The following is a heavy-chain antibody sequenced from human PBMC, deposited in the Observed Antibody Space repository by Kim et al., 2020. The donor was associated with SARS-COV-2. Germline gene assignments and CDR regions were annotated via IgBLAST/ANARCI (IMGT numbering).Heavy chain of an antibody. J-gene: IGHJ6*02. Sequence: GGSLRLSCAASGFSFSSYGMHWVRQAPGKGPEWVAVISHDGNDNYYADSVKGRFTISRDNTKNTLYLQLNSLRAEDTALYYCARTGIRRPKYYYGMDVWGQGTTDRVSS. CDR1: GFSFSSYG. V-gene: IGHV3-30*03. CDR2: ISHDGNDN. CDR3: ARTGIRRPKYYYGMDV. D-gene: IGHD1-1*01.